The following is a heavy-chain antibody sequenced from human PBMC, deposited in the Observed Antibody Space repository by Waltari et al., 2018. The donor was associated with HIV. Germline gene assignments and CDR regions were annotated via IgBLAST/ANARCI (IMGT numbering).Heavy chain of an antibody. CDR3: ARSFSGYSNYFDP. Sequence: QLQLQESGPGLVKSSETLSLTCTVSGGSMTSSSYYSGWIRQPPGKGLEWIGSMSYSGSTYHNPSLRSRLTISVDTSKNQFSLKLTSVTAADTAVYYCARSFSGYSNYFDPWGQGTLVTVSS. CDR1: GGSMTSSSYY. J-gene: IGHJ5*02. CDR2: MSYSGST. D-gene: IGHD4-4*01. V-gene: IGHV4-39*01.